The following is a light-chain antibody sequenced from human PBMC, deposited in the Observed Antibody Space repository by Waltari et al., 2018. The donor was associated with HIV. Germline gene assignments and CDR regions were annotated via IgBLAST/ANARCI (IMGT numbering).Light chain of an antibody. Sequence: EIELTQSPGTLSLSPGERVTLSCRASQSIDSNYLAWYQQKPGQAPRLLIYGASSRATGIPDRFSGSGSGTNFTLTISRLEPEDFAVYNCQQYGSSPPLTFGGGSKVEIK. J-gene: IGKJ4*01. CDR2: GAS. CDR1: QSIDSNY. V-gene: IGKV3-20*01. CDR3: QQYGSSPPLT.